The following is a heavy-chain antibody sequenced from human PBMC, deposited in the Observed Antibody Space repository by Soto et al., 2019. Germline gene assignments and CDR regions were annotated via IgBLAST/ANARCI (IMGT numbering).Heavy chain of an antibody. CDR1: VYTFTIYY. D-gene: IGHD2-15*01. CDR2: INPSGGST. Sequence: ASVKGSCKASVYTFTIYYIHRVRQAPGQGLEWMGIINPSGGSTSYAQKFQGRVTMTRDTSTSTVYMELSSLRSEDTAVYYCARWPRGYCSGGSCYPFDYWGQGTLVTVSS. CDR3: ARWPRGYCSGGSCYPFDY. V-gene: IGHV1-46*03. J-gene: IGHJ4*02.